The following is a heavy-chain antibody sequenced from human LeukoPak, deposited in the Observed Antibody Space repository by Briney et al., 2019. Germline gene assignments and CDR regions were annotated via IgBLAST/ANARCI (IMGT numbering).Heavy chain of an antibody. J-gene: IGHJ4*02. V-gene: IGHV3-21*04. CDR1: GFTFSNYA. Sequence: PGGSLRLSCAASGFTFSNYAMSWVRQAPGKGLEWVSSISSSSSYIYYADSVKGRFTISRDNAKNSLYLQMNSLRAEDTAVYYCARVGSIAAAGSIDYWGQGTLVIVSS. CDR2: ISSSSSYI. CDR3: ARVGSIAAAGSIDY. D-gene: IGHD6-13*01.